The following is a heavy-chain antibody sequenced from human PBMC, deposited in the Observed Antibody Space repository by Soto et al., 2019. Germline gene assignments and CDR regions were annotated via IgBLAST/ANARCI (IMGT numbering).Heavy chain of an antibody. J-gene: IGHJ6*02. D-gene: IGHD3-3*01. CDR2: ISWNSGSI. Sequence: GGSLRLSFAASGFTFDDYAIHWVRQAPGKGLEWVASISWNSGSIGYADSVKGRFTISRDNSKNTLYLQMNSLRAEDTAVYYCANQFLEWPYRYYYYYGMDVWGQGTTVTVS. V-gene: IGHV3-9*01. CDR1: GFTFDDYA. CDR3: ANQFLEWPYRYYYYYGMDV.